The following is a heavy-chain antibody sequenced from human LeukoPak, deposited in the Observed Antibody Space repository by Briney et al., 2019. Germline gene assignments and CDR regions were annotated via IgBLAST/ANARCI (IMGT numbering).Heavy chain of an antibody. CDR2: IDPSDSYT. CDR3: ARELTGTRSPWFDP. D-gene: IGHD1/OR15-1a*01. Sequence: GESLQISCKGSGCSFTSYWISWVRQMPGKGLEWMGRIDPSDSYTDYSPSFEGHVTISADKSISTAYLQWSSLKASDTAMYYCARELTGTRSPWFDPWGQGTLVTVSS. J-gene: IGHJ5*02. CDR1: GCSFTSYW. V-gene: IGHV5-10-1*01.